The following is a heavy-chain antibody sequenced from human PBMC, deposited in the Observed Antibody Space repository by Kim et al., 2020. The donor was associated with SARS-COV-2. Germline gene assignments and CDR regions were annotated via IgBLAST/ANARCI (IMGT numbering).Heavy chain of an antibody. J-gene: IGHJ4*02. D-gene: IGHD4-17*01. V-gene: IGHV4-31*01. CDR3: ASNDYGDYERPFDY. Sequence: TPSPKSQVTISVDPSKNQFSLKLISVTAADTAVYYCASNDYGDYERPFDYWGQGTLVTVSS.